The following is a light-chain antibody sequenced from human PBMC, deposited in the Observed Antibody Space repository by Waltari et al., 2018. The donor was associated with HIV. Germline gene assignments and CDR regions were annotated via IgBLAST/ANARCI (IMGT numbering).Light chain of an antibody. J-gene: IGLJ2*01. CDR2: QDT. CDR3: QARDSSTVV. CDR1: ELEARY. Sequence: SYELTQPPSVSVSPGQTASITCPGDELEARYACWYQQKPGQSPLLVIYQDTKRPSGIPERFSGSNSGNTATLTISGTQAMDEADYYCQARDSSTVVFGGGTKLTVL. V-gene: IGLV3-1*01.